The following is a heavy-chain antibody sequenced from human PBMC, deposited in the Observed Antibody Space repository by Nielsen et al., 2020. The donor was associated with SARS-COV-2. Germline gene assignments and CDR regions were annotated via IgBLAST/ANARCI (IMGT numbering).Heavy chain of an antibody. CDR1: GGSISSSSYY. V-gene: IGHV4-39*07. Sequence: GSLRLSCTVSGGSISSSSYYWGWIRQPPGKGLEWIGSIYYSGSTYYNPSLKSRVTISVDTSKNQFSLQLNSVTPEDTAVYYCAREVLLWFGELSYYYGMDVWGQGTTVTVSS. D-gene: IGHD3-10*01. CDR3: AREVLLWFGELSYYYGMDV. J-gene: IGHJ6*02. CDR2: IYYSGST.